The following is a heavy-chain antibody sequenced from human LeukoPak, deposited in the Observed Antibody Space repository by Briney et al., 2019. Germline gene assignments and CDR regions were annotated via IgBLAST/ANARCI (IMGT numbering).Heavy chain of an antibody. V-gene: IGHV3-48*01. Sequence: PGGSPRLSCAASGFTFSSYSMNWVRQAPGKGLEWVSYISSSSSTIYYADSVKVRFIISRDNAKNTLCLQMNSLRGEDTAVYYCAKAMIVATGAFNYWGQGTLVTVSS. D-gene: IGHD3-22*01. CDR2: ISSSSSTI. CDR1: GFTFSSYS. CDR3: AKAMIVATGAFNY. J-gene: IGHJ4*01.